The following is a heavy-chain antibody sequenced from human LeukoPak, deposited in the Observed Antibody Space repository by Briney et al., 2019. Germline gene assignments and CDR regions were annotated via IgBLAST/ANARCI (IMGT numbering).Heavy chain of an antibody. CDR2: IIPIFGTA. Sequence: SVKVSCKASGGTFSSYAISWVRQAPGQGLGWMGGIIPIFGTANYAQKFQGRVTITTDESASTAYMELSSLRSEDTAVYYCARTYYDSSGYTNWFDPWGQGTLVTVSS. CDR3: ARTYYDSSGYTNWFDP. J-gene: IGHJ5*02. D-gene: IGHD3-22*01. CDR1: GGTFSSYA. V-gene: IGHV1-69*05.